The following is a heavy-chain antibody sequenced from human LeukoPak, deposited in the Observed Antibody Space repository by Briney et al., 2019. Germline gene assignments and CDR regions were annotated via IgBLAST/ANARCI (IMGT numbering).Heavy chain of an antibody. Sequence: GASVKVSCKASGYTFTSYGISWVRQAPGQGLEWMGWISAYNGNTNYAQKLQGRVTMTTDTSTSPAYMELRSLRSDDTAVYYCARDGYDFWSGYYTFDYWGQGTLVTVSS. CDR3: ARDGYDFWSGYYTFDY. CDR2: ISAYNGNT. CDR1: GYTFTSYG. D-gene: IGHD3-3*01. J-gene: IGHJ4*02. V-gene: IGHV1-18*01.